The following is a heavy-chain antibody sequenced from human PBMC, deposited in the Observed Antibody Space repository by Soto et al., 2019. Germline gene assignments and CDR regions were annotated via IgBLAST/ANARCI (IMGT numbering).Heavy chain of an antibody. CDR3: GGATYYDFWSGYWSTGYYYGMDV. D-gene: IGHD3-3*01. V-gene: IGHV3-30*14. J-gene: IGHJ6*02. Sequence: PGGSLRLSCAASGFTFSSYSMHWVRQAPGKGLEWVAVISYDGSNKYYADSVKGRFTISRDNSKNTLYLQMNSLRAEDTAVYYCGGATYYDFWSGYWSTGYYYGMDVWGQGTTVTVSS. CDR2: ISYDGSNK. CDR1: GFTFSSYS.